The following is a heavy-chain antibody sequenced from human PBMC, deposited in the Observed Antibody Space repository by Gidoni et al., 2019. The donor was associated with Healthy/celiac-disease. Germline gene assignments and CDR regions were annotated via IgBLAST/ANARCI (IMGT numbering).Heavy chain of an antibody. J-gene: IGHJ4*02. CDR3: ASDDTPPTVTSPYFGGY. V-gene: IGHV3-30-3*01. Sequence: QVQLVESGGGVVQPGRSLRLSCAASGFTFSSYAMHWVRQAPGKGLEWVAVISYDGSNKYYADSVKGRFTISRDNSKNTLYLQMNSLRAEDTAVYYCASDDTPPTVTSPYFGGYWGQGTLVTVSS. CDR1: GFTFSSYA. D-gene: IGHD4-17*01. CDR2: ISYDGSNK.